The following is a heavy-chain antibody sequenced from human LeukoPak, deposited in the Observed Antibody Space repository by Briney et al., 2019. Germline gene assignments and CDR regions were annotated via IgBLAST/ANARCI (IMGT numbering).Heavy chain of an antibody. V-gene: IGHV4-34*01. CDR1: GGSFSGYY. CDR2: ISYGGST. CDR3: ARVTRRRTTGEIFGRYFDY. Sequence: TSSETLSLTCAVSGGSFSGYYWTWIRQPPGEGLEWIGEISYGGSTNYNPALKSRVTISVDSSKNQFSLTLTSVTVADTAVYYCARVTRRRTTGEIFGRYFDYWGQGTLVAVSS. D-gene: IGHD2/OR15-2a*01. J-gene: IGHJ4*02.